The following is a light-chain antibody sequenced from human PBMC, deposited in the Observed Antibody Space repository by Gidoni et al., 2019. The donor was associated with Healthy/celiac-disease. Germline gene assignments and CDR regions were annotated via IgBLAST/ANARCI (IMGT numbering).Light chain of an antibody. CDR3: QQYNSYPT. V-gene: IGKV1-5*01. CDR2: DAS. J-gene: IGKJ4*01. Sequence: DIQMTQSPSTLSASVGDSVTITCRASQSISSWLAWYQQKPGKAPKLLIYDASSVESGVPSRFSGSGSGTEFTLTISSLQPDDFATYYCQQYNSYPTFXGXTEVEVK. CDR1: QSISSW.